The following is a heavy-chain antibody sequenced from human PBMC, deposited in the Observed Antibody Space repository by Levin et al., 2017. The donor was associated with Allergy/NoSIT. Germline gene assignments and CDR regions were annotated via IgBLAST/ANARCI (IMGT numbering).Heavy chain of an antibody. CDR1: GGTFSSYA. V-gene: IGHV1-69*13. CDR2: IIPIFGTA. Sequence: ASVKVSCKASGGTFSSYAISWVRQAPGQGLEWMGGIIPIFGTANYAQKFQGRVTITADESTSTAYMELSSLRSEDTAVYYCARDQGSGWHISSYWYFDLWGRGTLVTVSS. J-gene: IGHJ2*01. D-gene: IGHD6-19*01. CDR3: ARDQGSGWHISSYWYFDL.